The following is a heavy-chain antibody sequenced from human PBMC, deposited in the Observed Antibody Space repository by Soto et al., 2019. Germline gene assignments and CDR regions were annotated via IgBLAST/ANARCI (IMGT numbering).Heavy chain of an antibody. CDR3: ARERITYYYGSGSYSQNWFDP. CDR2: IYYSGST. CDR1: GGSISSYY. J-gene: IGHJ5*02. V-gene: IGHV4-59*01. Sequence: PETLSLTCTVSGGSISSYYWSWIRQPPGKGLEWIGYIYYSGSTNYNPSLKSRVTISVDTSKNQFSLKLSSVTAADTAVYYCARERITYYYGSGSYSQNWFDPWGQGTLVTVSS. D-gene: IGHD3-10*01.